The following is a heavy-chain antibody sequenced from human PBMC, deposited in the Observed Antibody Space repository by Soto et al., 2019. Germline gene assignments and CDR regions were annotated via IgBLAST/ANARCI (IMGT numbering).Heavy chain of an antibody. CDR1: GLTVSGKKY. D-gene: IGHD5-12*01. Sequence: DVQLVESGGGLIQPGGSLRLSCVASGLTVSGKKYMAWVRQAPGKGPEWLSGVYDLDGTYYADSVRGRFTTSIDSSRTAVDLQMRDLRPEDTALYFCATWHLREHAYDIWGQGTMVTVSS. CDR3: ATWHLREHAYDI. V-gene: IGHV3-53*01. CDR2: VYDLDGT. J-gene: IGHJ3*02.